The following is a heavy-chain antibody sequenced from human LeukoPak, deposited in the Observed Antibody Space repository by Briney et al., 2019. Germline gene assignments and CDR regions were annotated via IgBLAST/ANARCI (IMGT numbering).Heavy chain of an antibody. V-gene: IGHV3-30*02. Sequence: PGGSLRLSCAASGFTFSSYGMHWVRQAPSKGLEWVAFIRHDGSNKKYADSVKGRFTISRDNSKNTLYLQMNSLRAEDTAVYYCAKGSKLLVFTRDHHMDVWGKGTTVTISS. CDR1: GFTFSSYG. D-gene: IGHD3-9*01. CDR3: AKGSKLLVFTRDHHMDV. CDR2: IRHDGSNK. J-gene: IGHJ6*03.